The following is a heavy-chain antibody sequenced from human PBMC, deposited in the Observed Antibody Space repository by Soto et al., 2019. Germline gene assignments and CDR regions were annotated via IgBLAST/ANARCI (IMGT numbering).Heavy chain of an antibody. CDR1: GGSISSGGYY. CDR3: ARDGIEYPWLMVAP. V-gene: IGHV4-31*03. CDR2: IYYSGST. D-gene: IGHD6-6*01. Sequence: QVQLQESGPGLVKPSQTLSLTCTVSGGSISSGGYYWSWIRQHPGKGLEWIGYIYYSGSTYYNPSLKSRVTISVDTSKNQFSLKLSSVTAADTAVYYCARDGIEYPWLMVAPWGQGTLVTVSS. J-gene: IGHJ5*02.